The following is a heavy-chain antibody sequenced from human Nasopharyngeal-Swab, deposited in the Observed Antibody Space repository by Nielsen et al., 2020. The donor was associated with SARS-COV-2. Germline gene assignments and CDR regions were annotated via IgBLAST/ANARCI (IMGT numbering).Heavy chain of an antibody. V-gene: IGHV1-69*13. J-gene: IGHJ4*02. Sequence: SVKVSCKASGGPFCSYAISWVRQAPGQGLEWMGGIIPIFGTANYAQKFQGRVTITADESTSTAYMELSSLRSEDTAVYYCARSEVLIAVAGTYYFDYWGQGTLVTVSS. CDR1: GGPFCSYA. D-gene: IGHD6-19*01. CDR2: IIPIFGTA. CDR3: ARSEVLIAVAGTYYFDY.